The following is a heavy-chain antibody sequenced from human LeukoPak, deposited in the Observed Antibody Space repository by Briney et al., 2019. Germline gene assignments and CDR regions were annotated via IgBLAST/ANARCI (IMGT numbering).Heavy chain of an antibody. CDR2: IYTSGST. Sequence: SETLSLTCTVSGGSISSYYWSWIRQPAGKGLEWIGRIYTSGSTNYNPSLKSRVTMSVDTSKNQFSLKLSSVTAADTAVYYCARAVGSGSFQTYYYYMDVWGKGTMVTISS. CDR3: ARAVGSGSFQTYYYYMDV. CDR1: GGSISSYY. V-gene: IGHV4-4*07. J-gene: IGHJ6*03. D-gene: IGHD3-10*01.